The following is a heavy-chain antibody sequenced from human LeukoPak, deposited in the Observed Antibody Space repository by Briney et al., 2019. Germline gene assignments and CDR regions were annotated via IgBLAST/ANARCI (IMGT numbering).Heavy chain of an antibody. V-gene: IGHV1-69*05. CDR1: GGTFSSYA. Sequence: SVKVSCKASGGTFSSYAISWVRQAPGQGLEWMGGIIPIFGTANYAQKFQGRVTITTDESTSTAYMELSSLRSEDTAVYYCARGDGALNHDDYYYYIDVWGKGTTVTVSS. CDR2: IIPIFGTA. CDR3: ARGDGALNHDDYYYYIDV. D-gene: IGHD5-24*01. J-gene: IGHJ6*03.